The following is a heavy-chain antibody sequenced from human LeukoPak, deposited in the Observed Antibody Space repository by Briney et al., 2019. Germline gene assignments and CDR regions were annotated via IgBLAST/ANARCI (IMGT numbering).Heavy chain of an antibody. J-gene: IGHJ4*02. V-gene: IGHV1-18*01. D-gene: IGHD2-2*01. CDR2: ISAYNGNT. CDR3: ARVDGRYCSSTSCYAWDH. CDR1: GYTFTNHG. Sequence: GASVKVSFKSSGYTFTNHGINWVRQAPGQGREWMGWISAYNGNTNYAHKVQGRVTMTADTSTSTSYMELRSLRSDDTALYYCARVDGRYCSSTSCYAWDHWGQGTLVTVSS.